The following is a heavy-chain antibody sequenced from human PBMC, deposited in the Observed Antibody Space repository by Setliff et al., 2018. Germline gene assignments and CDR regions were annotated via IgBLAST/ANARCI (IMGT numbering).Heavy chain of an antibody. Sequence: ASVKVSCKASGGTFSTYAINWVRQAPGQGLDWMGWISPYNGDTKSAQKFQGRVTMTIDTSTSTAYVEVRSLTSDDTAVYYCARSPPNRGVGQGHYMDVWGIGTTVTVSS. CDR3: ARSPPNRGVGQGHYMDV. D-gene: IGHD1-26*01. CDR1: GGTFSTYA. CDR2: ISPYNGDT. J-gene: IGHJ6*03. V-gene: IGHV1-18*01.